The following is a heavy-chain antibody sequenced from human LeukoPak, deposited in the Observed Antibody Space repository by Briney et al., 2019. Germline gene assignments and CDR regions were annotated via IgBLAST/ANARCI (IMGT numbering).Heavy chain of an antibody. CDR3: ARDWNYYYMDV. J-gene: IGHJ6*03. CDR2: ISSSSAYI. V-gene: IGHV3-21*01. Sequence: PGGSLRLSCAAPGFSFSTYSMNWVRQAPGKGLEWVSSISSSSAYIYYADSVKGRFIISRDNAENSPYLQLNSLRAEDTAVYYCARDWNYYYMDVWGKGTTVTVSS. D-gene: IGHD1-1*01. CDR1: GFSFSTYS.